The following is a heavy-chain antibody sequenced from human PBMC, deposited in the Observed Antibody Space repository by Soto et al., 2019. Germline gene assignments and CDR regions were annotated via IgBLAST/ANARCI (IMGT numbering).Heavy chain of an antibody. Sequence: QVQLVESGGGVVQPGRSLRLSCAASGFTFSSYAMHWVRQAPGKGLEWVAVISYDGSNKYYADSVKGRFTISRDNSKTPLYRQRNGGRAGDTVVFSCASPKRENGGQGPRATV. J-gene: IGHJ4*02. CDR3: ASPKREN. V-gene: IGHV3-30-3*01. CDR2: ISYDGSNK. CDR1: GFTFSSYA.